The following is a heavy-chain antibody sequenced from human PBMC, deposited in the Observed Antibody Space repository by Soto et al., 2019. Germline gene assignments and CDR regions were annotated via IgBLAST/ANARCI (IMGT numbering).Heavy chain of an antibody. Sequence: SETLSLTCTVSGVSISSYYCNWIRQPPGKGLEWIGYIYHSGSAYYNPSLKSRATISIDTSNNQFSLKMTSVTAADTAVYYCAGELGTFYFDHWGQGTLVTVSS. CDR3: AGELGTFYFDH. V-gene: IGHV4-59*06. CDR2: IYHSGSA. CDR1: GVSISSYY. J-gene: IGHJ4*02. D-gene: IGHD7-27*01.